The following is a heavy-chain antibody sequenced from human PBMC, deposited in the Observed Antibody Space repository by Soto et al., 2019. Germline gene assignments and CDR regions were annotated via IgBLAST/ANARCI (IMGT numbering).Heavy chain of an antibody. Sequence: PGGSLRLSCTASGFTFTNYVMSWARQAPGKGLEWVSTISGSGVRTYYADSVKGRFTISRDNSKNTLDLQMNSLRAEDTAIYYCAKDHAREQFVRGENWFDSWGQGTRGTVS. CDR2: ISGSGVRT. J-gene: IGHJ5*01. D-gene: IGHD6-6*01. V-gene: IGHV3-23*01. CDR1: GFTFTNYV. CDR3: AKDHAREQFVRGENWFDS.